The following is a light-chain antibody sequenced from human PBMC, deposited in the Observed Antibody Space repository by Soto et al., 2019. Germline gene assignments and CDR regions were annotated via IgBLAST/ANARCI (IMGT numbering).Light chain of an antibody. CDR2: GAS. CDR3: QQYNNWPPWT. CDR1: QSVSSSF. Sequence: EIVLTQSPGTLSLSPGEGATLSCRASQSVSSSFLAWYQQKPGQAPRLLIYGASSRATGIPDRFSGSGSGTDFTLTISRLEPEDFAVYYCQQYNNWPPWTLGQGTKVDIK. J-gene: IGKJ1*01. V-gene: IGKV3-20*01.